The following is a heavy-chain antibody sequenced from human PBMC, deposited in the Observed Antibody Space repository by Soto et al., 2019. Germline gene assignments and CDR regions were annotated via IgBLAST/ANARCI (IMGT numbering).Heavy chain of an antibody. D-gene: IGHD2-15*01. CDR3: ARDGGCSGGSCYNSLGYYYYYGMDV. CDR2: ISYDGRNK. J-gene: IGHJ6*02. Sequence: QVQLVESGGGVVQPGRSLRLSCTASGFTFSNYAMHWVRQAPGKGLEWVAVISYDGRNKYYADSVKGRFTISRDNSKNTLYLQMNSMTTEDTAVYYCARDGGCSGGSCYNSLGYYYYYGMDVWGQGTTVTVSS. CDR1: GFTFSNYA. V-gene: IGHV3-30*04.